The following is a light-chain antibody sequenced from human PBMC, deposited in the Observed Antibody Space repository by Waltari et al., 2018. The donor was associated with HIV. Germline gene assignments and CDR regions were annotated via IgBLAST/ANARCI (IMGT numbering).Light chain of an antibody. J-gene: IGLJ2*01. Sequence: QSVLTQPPSVSGAPGQRVTISCTGSSSNIGAGYDVPWYQQVPGTAPKLLIYGNTNRPSGVPDRFSASKSGASPSLAITGLQAEDEADYYCQSYDSSLTGSVFGGGTKLTVL. CDR2: GNT. CDR1: SSNIGAGYD. V-gene: IGLV1-40*01. CDR3: QSYDSSLTGSV.